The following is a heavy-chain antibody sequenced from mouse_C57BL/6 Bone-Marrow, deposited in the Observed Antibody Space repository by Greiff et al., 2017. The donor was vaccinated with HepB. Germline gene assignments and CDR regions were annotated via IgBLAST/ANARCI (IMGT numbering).Heavy chain of an antibody. V-gene: IGHV1-69*01. Sequence: VQLQQPGAELVMPGASVKLSCKASGYTFTSYWMHWVKQRPGQGLEWIGEIDPSDSYTNYNQKFKGKSTLTVDKSSSTAYMQLSSLTSEDSAVYYCARSIYYDYGGYYYAMDYWGQGTSVTVSS. CDR1: GYTFTSYW. CDR3: ARSIYYDYGGYYYAMDY. D-gene: IGHD2-4*01. CDR2: IDPSDSYT. J-gene: IGHJ4*01.